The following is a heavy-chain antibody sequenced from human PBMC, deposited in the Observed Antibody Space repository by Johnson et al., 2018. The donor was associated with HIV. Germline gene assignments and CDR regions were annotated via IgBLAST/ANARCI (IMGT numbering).Heavy chain of an antibody. CDR1: GFTFSSYA. CDR3: AKGNGWKRGGGAFDI. J-gene: IGHJ3*02. D-gene: IGHD6-19*01. CDR2: ISGSGGST. Sequence: VQLVESGGGLVQPGGSLRLSCAASGFTFSSYAMSWVRQAPGKGLEWVSAISGSGGSTYYADSVKGRFTIARDKSKNPLYLQMNSLRAEDTAVYDWAKGNGWKRGGGAFDIWGQGTMVTVSS. V-gene: IGHV3-23*04.